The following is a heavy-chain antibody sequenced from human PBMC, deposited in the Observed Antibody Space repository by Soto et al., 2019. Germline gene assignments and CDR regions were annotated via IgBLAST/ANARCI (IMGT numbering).Heavy chain of an antibody. CDR3: ARECQTYYYGSGSFDY. V-gene: IGHV3-7*01. CDR1: GFTFSSYW. D-gene: IGHD3-10*01. CDR2: IKQDGSDK. Sequence: GGSLRLSCAASGFTFSSYWMSWVRQAPGKGLEWVANIKQDGSDKYYVDSVKGRFTISRDNAKNSLYLQMNSLRAEDTAVYYCARECQTYYYGSGSFDYWGQGTLVTVSS. J-gene: IGHJ4*02.